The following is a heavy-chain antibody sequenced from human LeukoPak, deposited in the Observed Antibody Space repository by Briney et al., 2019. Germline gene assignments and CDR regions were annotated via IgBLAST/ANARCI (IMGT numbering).Heavy chain of an antibody. V-gene: IGHV1-18*01. CDR1: GYTLTELS. Sequence: SVKVSCKVSGYTLTELSMHWVRQAPGKGLEWMGWISAYNGNTNYAQKLQGRVTMTTDTSTSTAYMELRSLRSDDTAVYYCARGKKRTILWFGELPFWFDPWGQGTLVTVSS. J-gene: IGHJ5*02. CDR3: ARGKKRTILWFGELPFWFDP. CDR2: ISAYNGNT. D-gene: IGHD3-10*01.